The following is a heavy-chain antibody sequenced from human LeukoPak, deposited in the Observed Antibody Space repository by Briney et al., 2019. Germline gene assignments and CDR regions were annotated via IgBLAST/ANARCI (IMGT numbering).Heavy chain of an antibody. Sequence: GGSLRLSCAASGFTFGYYTMNWVRQAPGKGLEWVSSINSIGSYMYYADSVKGRFTISRDNAKDSLYLQMSSLRAEDTAVYYCARDDVAWNDVHWFDPWGQGTLVTASS. V-gene: IGHV3-21*01. J-gene: IGHJ5*02. CDR3: ARDDVAWNDVHWFDP. CDR2: INSIGSYM. D-gene: IGHD1-1*01. CDR1: GFTFGYYT.